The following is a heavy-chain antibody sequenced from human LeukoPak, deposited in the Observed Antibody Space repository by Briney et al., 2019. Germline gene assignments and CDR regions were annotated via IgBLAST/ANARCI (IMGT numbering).Heavy chain of an antibody. J-gene: IGHJ4*02. CDR2: IIPIFGTT. V-gene: IGHV1-69*13. Sequence: ASVKVSCKASGGTFSSYAISWVRQAPGKGLEWMGGIIPIFGTTNYAQKFQGRVTITADESTSTAYMELSSLRSEDTAVYYCAISRHSSGWYVTHVYWGQGTLVTVSS. CDR1: GGTFSSYA. D-gene: IGHD6-19*01. CDR3: AISRHSSGWYVTHVY.